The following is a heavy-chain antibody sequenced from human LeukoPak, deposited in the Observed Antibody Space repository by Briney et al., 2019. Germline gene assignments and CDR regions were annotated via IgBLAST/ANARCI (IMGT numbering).Heavy chain of an antibody. V-gene: IGHV3-15*07. D-gene: IGHD1-26*01. J-gene: IGHJ3*02. Sequence: PGGSLRLSCAASGFTFTNAWMNCVSQARGKWVEWVGRVKSKIDGGAGTTDYAAPVKGRFTISIDDSKNTLYLQMNSLKTEDTAVYYCTTSGNPSLIDIWGQGTMVTVSS. CDR3: TTSGNPSLIDI. CDR2: VKSKIDGGAGTT. CDR1: GFTFTNAW.